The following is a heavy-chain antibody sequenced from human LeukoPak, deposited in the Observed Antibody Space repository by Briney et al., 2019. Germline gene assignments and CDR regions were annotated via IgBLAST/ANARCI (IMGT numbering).Heavy chain of an antibody. CDR3: ATSFRPVGASPFDY. J-gene: IGHJ4*02. CDR1: GYTLTELS. V-gene: IGHV1-24*01. CDR2: FDPEDGET. D-gene: IGHD1-26*01. Sequence: ASVKVSCKVSGYTLTELSMHWVRPAPGEGLERVGGFDPEDGETIYAQKFQGRVTMTEDTSTDTAYMELSSLRSEDTAVYYCATSFRPVGASPFDYWGQGTLVTVSS.